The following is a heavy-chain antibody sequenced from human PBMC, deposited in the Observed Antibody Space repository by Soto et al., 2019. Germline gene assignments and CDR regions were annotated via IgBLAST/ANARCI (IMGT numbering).Heavy chain of an antibody. Sequence: QVQLVQSGAEVKKPGSSVKVSCKASGGTFSSYAISWVRQAPGQGLEWMGGIIPIFGTANYAQKFQGRVTITADDSTSTAYLELSSLRSEDTALYYCAREGAHHFWIGYEYYYYYGMDVWGQGTTVTSSS. D-gene: IGHD3-3*02. J-gene: IGHJ6*02. CDR2: IIPIFGTA. CDR3: AREGAHHFWIGYEYYYYYGMDV. V-gene: IGHV1-69*01. CDR1: GGTFSSYA.